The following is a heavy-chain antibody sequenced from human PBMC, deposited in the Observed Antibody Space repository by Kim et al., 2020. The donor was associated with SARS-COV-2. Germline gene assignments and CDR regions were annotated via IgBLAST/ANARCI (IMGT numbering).Heavy chain of an antibody. CDR2: INYSGSRT. V-gene: IGHV3-23*01. Sequence: GGSLRLSCVASGFPFSSFAMSWARQAPGKGLERVSTINYSGSRTHYADSVKGRFTISRDNSMNRLYLQMNSLRAEDTAVYYCDASDYWGQGTLVTVSS. CDR1: GFPFSSFA. J-gene: IGHJ4*02. CDR3: DASDY.